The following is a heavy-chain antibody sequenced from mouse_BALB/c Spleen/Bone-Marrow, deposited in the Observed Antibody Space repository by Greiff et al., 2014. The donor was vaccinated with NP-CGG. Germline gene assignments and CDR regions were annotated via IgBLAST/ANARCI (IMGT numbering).Heavy chain of an antibody. V-gene: IGHV1-69*02. CDR3: ARSHGYYPYWYFDV. D-gene: IGHD2-3*01. CDR1: GYTFTSYW. CDR2: IDPSDSET. J-gene: IGHJ1*01. Sequence: VQLQQSGAELVKPGAPAKLSCKASGYTFTSYWMNWVKQRPGRGLEWIGRIDPSDSETHYNQKFKDKATLTVDKSSSTAYIQLSSLTSEDSAVYYCARSHGYYPYWYFDVWGAGTTVTVSS.